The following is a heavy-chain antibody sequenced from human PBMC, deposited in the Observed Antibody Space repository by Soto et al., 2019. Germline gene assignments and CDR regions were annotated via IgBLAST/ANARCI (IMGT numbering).Heavy chain of an antibody. CDR1: GFTFDDYA. CDR3: AKAPGGRFGELLSKGIDY. J-gene: IGHJ4*02. V-gene: IGHV3-9*01. D-gene: IGHD3-10*01. Sequence: GGSLRLSCAASGFTFDDYAMHWVRQAPGKGLEWVSGISWNSGSIGYADSVKGRFTISRDNAKNSLYLQMNSLRAEDTALYYCAKAPGGRFGELLSKGIDYWGQGTLVTVSS. CDR2: ISWNSGSI.